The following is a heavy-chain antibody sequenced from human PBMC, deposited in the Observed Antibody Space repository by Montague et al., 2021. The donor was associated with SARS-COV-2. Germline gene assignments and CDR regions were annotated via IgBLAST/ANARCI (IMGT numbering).Heavy chain of an antibody. CDR1: GFSLSTSGVG. Sequence: PALVKPTQTLTLTCTFSGFSLSTSGVGVGWIRQPPGKALEWLALIYWDDDKRHSPSLKSRLTITKDTSKNQVVLTMTNMDPVDTATYYCTHRPSIAAAGTFRFDPWGQGTLVTVSS. V-gene: IGHV2-5*02. CDR2: IYWDDDK. J-gene: IGHJ5*02. CDR3: THRPSIAAAGTFRFDP. D-gene: IGHD6-13*01.